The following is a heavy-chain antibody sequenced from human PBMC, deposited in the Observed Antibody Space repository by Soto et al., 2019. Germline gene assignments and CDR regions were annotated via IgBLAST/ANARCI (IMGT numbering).Heavy chain of an antibody. J-gene: IGHJ4*02. Sequence: QVHLVQSGAEMKKPGSSVKVSCKVSGGDLRNSGISWVRQAPGQGLEWKGGIFPLLEMVDYSQKFQGRVTITADESTNPAYMYLGSLRSEDTAVYYCAKADGAGFKSWGQGTLVIVSS. CDR2: IFPLLEMV. D-gene: IGHD1-26*01. CDR3: AKADGAGFKS. CDR1: GGDLRNSG. V-gene: IGHV1-69*04.